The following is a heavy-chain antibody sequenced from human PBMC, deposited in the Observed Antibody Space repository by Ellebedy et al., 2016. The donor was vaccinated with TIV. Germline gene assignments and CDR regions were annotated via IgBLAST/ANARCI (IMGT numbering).Heavy chain of an antibody. CDR2: IHTSGSS. J-gene: IGHJ6*02. CDR1: GGSISNDY. Sequence: MPSETLSLTCTASGGSISNDYWSWIRQPAGKGLEWIGRIHTSGSSNNNPSLKSRVTMSVETSKNQISLRLTSVTAAATAVYYCERNEVGITIYGIDVWGQGTTVTVSS. V-gene: IGHV4-4*07. D-gene: IGHD3-10*01. CDR3: ERNEVGITIYGIDV.